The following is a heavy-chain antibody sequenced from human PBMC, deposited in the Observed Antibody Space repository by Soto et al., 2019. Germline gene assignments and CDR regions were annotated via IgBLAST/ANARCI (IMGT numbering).Heavy chain of an antibody. CDR1: GYTFTGYY. V-gene: IGHV1-2*04. D-gene: IGHD5-18*01. Sequence: QVQLVQSGAEVKKPGASVKVSCKASGYTFTGYYMHWVRQAPGQGLEWMGWINPNGGGTNYAQKFQGWVTMTRDTSISKAYMELSRLRSDDTAVYYCARGWGEYSYGHIPYYYYGMDVWGQGTTVTVSS. CDR2: INPNGGGT. J-gene: IGHJ6*02. CDR3: ARGWGEYSYGHIPYYYYGMDV.